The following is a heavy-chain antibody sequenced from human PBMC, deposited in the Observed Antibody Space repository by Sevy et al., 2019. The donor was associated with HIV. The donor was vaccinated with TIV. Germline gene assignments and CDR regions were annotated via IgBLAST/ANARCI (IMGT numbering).Heavy chain of an antibody. J-gene: IGHJ4*02. CDR2: ISSSGSTI. CDR1: GFTFSSYE. V-gene: IGHV3-48*03. CDR3: ATASPRVADY. D-gene: IGHD2-15*01. Sequence: GGSLRLSCAASGFTFSSYEMNWVRQAPGKGLGWVSYISSSGSTIYYADSVKGRFTISRDNAKNSLYLQMNSLRAEDTAVYYCATASPRVADYSGQGTLVTVSS.